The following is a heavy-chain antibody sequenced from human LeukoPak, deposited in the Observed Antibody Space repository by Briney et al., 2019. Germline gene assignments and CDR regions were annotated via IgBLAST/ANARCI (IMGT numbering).Heavy chain of an antibody. CDR2: ISGSGDST. J-gene: IGHJ4*02. CDR3: AKELREGRFTAMVQIVY. Sequence: GGSLRLSCAASGFTFNTYAMNWVRQAPGKGLEWVSAISGSGDSTYYADSVKGRFTISRDNSRNTLSLQMNSLRADDTAVFYCAKELREGRFTAMVQIVYWGQGTLVSVSS. V-gene: IGHV3-23*01. D-gene: IGHD5-18*01. CDR1: GFTFNTYA.